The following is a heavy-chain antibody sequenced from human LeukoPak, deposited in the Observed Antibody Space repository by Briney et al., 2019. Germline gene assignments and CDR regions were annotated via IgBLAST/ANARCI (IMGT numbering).Heavy chain of an antibody. D-gene: IGHD5-12*01. J-gene: IGHJ5*02. V-gene: IGHV4-39*06. CDR2: MYYNGGT. Sequence: SDTLSLTCTVSGGSVSSHRYYWGWIRQPPGKGLEWIGSMYYNGGTYYNPSLKSHVTISQDTNKNQFALKLTYVRAADTAVYVCARDPVYFNDSGYTWGQGTLVTVSS. CDR3: ARDPVYFNDSGYT. CDR1: GGSVSSHRYY.